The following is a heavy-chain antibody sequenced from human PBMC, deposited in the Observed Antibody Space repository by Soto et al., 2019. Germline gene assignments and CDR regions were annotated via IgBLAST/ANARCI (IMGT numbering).Heavy chain of an antibody. Sequence: SQTLSLTCAISGDSVSSNSAAWNWIRQSPSRGLEWLGRTYYRSKWYNDYAVSVKSRITINPDTSKNQFSLQLNSVTPEDTAVYYCAREQDDFNWGYYYYGMDVGGQGTTVTVSS. CDR1: GDSVSSNSAA. CDR3: AREQDDFNWGYYYYGMDV. J-gene: IGHJ6*02. CDR2: TYYRSKWYN. D-gene: IGHD7-27*01. V-gene: IGHV6-1*01.